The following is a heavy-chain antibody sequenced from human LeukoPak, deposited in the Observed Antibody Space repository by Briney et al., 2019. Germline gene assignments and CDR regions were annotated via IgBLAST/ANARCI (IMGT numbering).Heavy chain of an antibody. Sequence: QTGGSLRLSCAASGFTFSNYEMNWVRQAPGKGLEWVSYISRSGSTIYYADSVKGRFTISRDNVKNSLYLQMNSLRAEDTAVYYCAREAAYYFDYWGQGTLVTVSS. J-gene: IGHJ4*02. CDR2: ISRSGSTI. CDR3: AREAAYYFDY. CDR1: GFTFSNYE. V-gene: IGHV3-48*03.